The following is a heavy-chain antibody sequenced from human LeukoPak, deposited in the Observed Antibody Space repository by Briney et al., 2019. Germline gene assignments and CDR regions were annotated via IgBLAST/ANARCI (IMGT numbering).Heavy chain of an antibody. CDR3: ARGTRGDYFYHRGSFRGMVYYYYMDV. CDR2: IYYSGST. D-gene: IGHD4-17*01. V-gene: IGHV4-59*01. CDR1: GGSISSYY. Sequence: PSETLSLTCTVSGGSISSYYWSWIRQPPGKGLEGIGYIYYSGSTNYNPSLKSRVTISVDTSKNQFSLKLSSVTAADTAVYYCARGTRGDYFYHRGSFRGMVYYYYMDVWGKGTTVTVSS. J-gene: IGHJ6*03.